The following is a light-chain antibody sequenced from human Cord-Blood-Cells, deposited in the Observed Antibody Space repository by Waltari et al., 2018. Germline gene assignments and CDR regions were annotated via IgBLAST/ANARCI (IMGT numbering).Light chain of an antibody. CDR2: DAS. Sequence: DIQMTQSPSSLSASVGDRVHITCQASQDISNYLNWYQQKPGKAPKLLIYDASNLETGVPSRFSGSGSGTDFTFTISSLQPEDIATYYCQQYDNLITFGPGTKVDIK. CDR3: QQYDNLIT. V-gene: IGKV1-33*01. CDR1: QDISNY. J-gene: IGKJ3*01.